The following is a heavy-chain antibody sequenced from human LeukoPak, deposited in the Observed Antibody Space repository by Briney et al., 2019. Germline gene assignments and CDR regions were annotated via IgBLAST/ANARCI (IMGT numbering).Heavy chain of an antibody. CDR3: ARPRRYYYDSSGYFPFDY. Sequence: GGSLRLSCLTSGFTFSTNAMSWVRQAPGKGLEWISGISGSGASTYYADSVTGRFTISRDNAKNSLYLQMNSLRAEDTALYYCARPRRYYYDSSGYFPFDYWGQGTLVTVSS. CDR2: ISGSGAST. J-gene: IGHJ4*02. D-gene: IGHD3-22*01. V-gene: IGHV3-23*01. CDR1: GFTFSTNA.